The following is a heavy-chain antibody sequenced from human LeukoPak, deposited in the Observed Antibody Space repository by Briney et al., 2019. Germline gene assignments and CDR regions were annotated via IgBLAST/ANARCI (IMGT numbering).Heavy chain of an antibody. CDR3: AKGESSYCSGGCYFAS. Sequence: PGGSLRLSCAASGFTFSSYGMHWVRQAPGKGLEWVAVISYDGSNKYYADSVKGRFTTSRDNSKNTLYLQMNSLRAEDTAVYYCAKGESSYCSGGCYFASWGQGTLVTISS. CDR1: GFTFSSYG. D-gene: IGHD2-21*02. J-gene: IGHJ5*01. CDR2: ISYDGSNK. V-gene: IGHV3-30*18.